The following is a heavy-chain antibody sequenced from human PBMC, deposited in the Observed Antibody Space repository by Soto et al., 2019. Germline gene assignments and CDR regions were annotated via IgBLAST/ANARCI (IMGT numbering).Heavy chain of an antibody. Sequence: SETLSLTCAVSGGSISSSNWWSWVRQPPGKGLEWIGKIYHSGSTNYNPSLKSRVTISVDKSKNQFSLKLSSVTAADTAVYYCARDLLRPYYDFWSGYPNYYYGMDVWGQGTTVTVSS. CDR2: IYHSGST. D-gene: IGHD3-3*01. V-gene: IGHV4-4*02. J-gene: IGHJ6*02. CDR3: ARDLLRPYYDFWSGYPNYYYGMDV. CDR1: GGSISSSNW.